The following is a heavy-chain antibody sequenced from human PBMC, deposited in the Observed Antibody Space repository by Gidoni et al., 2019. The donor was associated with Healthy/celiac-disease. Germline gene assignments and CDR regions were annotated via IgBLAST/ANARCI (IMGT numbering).Heavy chain of an antibody. CDR3: ARETHITIFGVPSNSRFDP. CDR1: GFTLSSYG. Sequence: EVQLVESGGGVVQPGGSLRLSCAASGFTLSSYGRRRVRQAPGKGLEWVANRKQDGRGKDYVDSVKGRFPISSDNSKNSLSLQMNSLRAEDTAVYYCARETHITIFGVPSNSRFDPWGQGTLVTVSS. V-gene: IGHV3-7*03. J-gene: IGHJ5*02. CDR2: RKQDGRGK. D-gene: IGHD3-3*01.